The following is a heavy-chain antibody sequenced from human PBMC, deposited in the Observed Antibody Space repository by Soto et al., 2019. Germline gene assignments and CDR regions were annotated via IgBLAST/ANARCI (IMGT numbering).Heavy chain of an antibody. CDR1: GFSFSGYN. Sequence: EVQLVESGGGLVKPGGSLRLSCAASGFSFSGYNMNWVRQAPGKGLEWVSSISGSGGSTYYADSVKGRFTISRDNSKNTLYLQMNSLRAEDTAVYYCAKVEPAPYGMDVWGQGTTVTVSS. J-gene: IGHJ6*02. CDR3: AKVEPAPYGMDV. CDR2: ISGSGGST. D-gene: IGHD2-2*01. V-gene: IGHV3-23*04.